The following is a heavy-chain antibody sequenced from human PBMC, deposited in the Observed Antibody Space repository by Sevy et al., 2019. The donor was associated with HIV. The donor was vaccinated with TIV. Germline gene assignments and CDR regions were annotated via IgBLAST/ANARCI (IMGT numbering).Heavy chain of an antibody. Sequence: KQSQTLSLTCAISGDSVSSNSAAWNWIRQSPSRGLEWLGRTYYRSKWYNDYAVSVKSRITINPDTSKNQFSLQLNSVTPEDTAVYYCARMSGYGGNYYYYGMDVWGQGTTVTVSS. V-gene: IGHV6-1*01. CDR1: GDSVSSNSAA. D-gene: IGHD4-17*01. J-gene: IGHJ6*02. CDR3: ARMSGYGGNYYYYGMDV. CDR2: TYYRSKWYN.